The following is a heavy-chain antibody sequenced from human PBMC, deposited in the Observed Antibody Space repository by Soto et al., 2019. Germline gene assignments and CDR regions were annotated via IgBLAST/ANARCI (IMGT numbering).Heavy chain of an antibody. V-gene: IGHV4-34*01. Sequence: PSETLSLTCAVYGGSFSGYYWSWIRQPPGEGLEWIGEINHSGSTNYNPSLKSRVTISVDTSKNQFSLKLSSVTAADTAVYYCARVHAYGSGSYPKKYYYYYGMDVWGQGTTVTVSS. J-gene: IGHJ6*02. D-gene: IGHD3-10*01. CDR1: GGSFSGYY. CDR3: ARVHAYGSGSYPKKYYYYYGMDV. CDR2: INHSGST.